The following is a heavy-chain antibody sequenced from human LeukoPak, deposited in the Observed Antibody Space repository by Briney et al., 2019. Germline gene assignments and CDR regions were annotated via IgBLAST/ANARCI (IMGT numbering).Heavy chain of an antibody. CDR2: ISTSSSYI. D-gene: IGHD3-10*01. Sequence: GGSLRLSCAASGFNFSTYWMTWVRQVLGKGLEWVSSISTSSSYIYYADSLKGRFTISRDNAKNSLYLQMNSLRAEDTAVYYCARGNYYGSGTFDYWGQGTLVTVSS. J-gene: IGHJ4*02. CDR3: ARGNYYGSGTFDY. V-gene: IGHV3-21*01. CDR1: GFNFSTYW.